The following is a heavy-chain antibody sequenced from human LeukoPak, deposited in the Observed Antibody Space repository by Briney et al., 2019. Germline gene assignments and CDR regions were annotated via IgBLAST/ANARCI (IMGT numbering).Heavy chain of an antibody. CDR1: GGSISSSSYY. J-gene: IGHJ5*02. V-gene: IGHV4-39*01. Sequence: PSETLSLTCTVSGGSISSSSYYWGWIRQPPGKGLEWIGSIYNSGSTYYNPSLKSRVTISVDTSKNRFPLKLSSVTAADTAVYYCARHRGYCSSTSCSYNWFDPWGQGTLVTVSS. CDR3: ARHRGYCSSTSCSYNWFDP. D-gene: IGHD2-2*03. CDR2: IYNSGST.